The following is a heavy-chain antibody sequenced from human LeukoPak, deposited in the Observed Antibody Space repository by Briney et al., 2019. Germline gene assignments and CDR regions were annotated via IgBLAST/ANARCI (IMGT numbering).Heavy chain of an antibody. CDR1: GFTFSSYE. J-gene: IGHJ6*03. CDR3: AREGTGRYYYYYYMDV. D-gene: IGHD1-1*01. V-gene: IGHV3-48*03. Sequence: TGGSLRLSCAASGFTFSSYEMNWVRQAPGKGLEWVSYISSSGSTIYYADSVKGRFTISRDNAKNSLYLQMNSLSAEDTATYYCAREGTGRYYYYYYMDVWGEGTTVTISS. CDR2: ISSSGSTI.